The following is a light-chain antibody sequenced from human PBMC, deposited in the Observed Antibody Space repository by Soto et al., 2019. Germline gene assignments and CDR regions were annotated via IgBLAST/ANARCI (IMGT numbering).Light chain of an antibody. CDR2: DAS. V-gene: IGKV3-15*01. J-gene: IGKJ3*01. CDR3: QHYGNSPGLFT. CDR1: QSVNSN. Sequence: EIMMTQSPVTLSVSPGERATLSCRASQSVNSNLAWYQQKPGQAPRLLIHDASTRATGIPARFSGSGSGTDFTLTISRLESEDFAVYYCQHYGNSPGLFTFGPGTKVDIK.